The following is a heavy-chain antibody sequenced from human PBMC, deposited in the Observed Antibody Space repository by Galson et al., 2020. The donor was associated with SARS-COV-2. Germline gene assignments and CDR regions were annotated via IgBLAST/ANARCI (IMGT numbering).Heavy chain of an antibody. Sequence: SETLSLTCTVSGGSISSSSYYWGWIRQPPGKGLEWIGSIYYSGSTYYNPSLKSRVTISVDTSKNQFSLKLSSVTAADTAVYYCARQVLWLRYYYDSSGYYDSEDAFDIWGQGTMVTVSS. CDR2: IYYSGST. J-gene: IGHJ3*02. V-gene: IGHV4-39*01. D-gene: IGHD3-22*01. CDR3: ARQVLWLRYYYDSSGYYDSEDAFDI. CDR1: GGSISSSSYY.